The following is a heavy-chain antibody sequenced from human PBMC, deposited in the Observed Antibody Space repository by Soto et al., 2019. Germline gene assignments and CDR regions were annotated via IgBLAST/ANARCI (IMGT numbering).Heavy chain of an antibody. J-gene: IGHJ4*02. CDR2: ISGSGGNA. V-gene: IGHV3-23*01. D-gene: IGHD1-7*01. CDR1: GFTFSSYA. Sequence: EVQLLESGGGLEQPGGSLRLSCAASGFTFSSYAMSWVRQAPGKGLEWVSTISGSGGNAYYADSVRGRFTISRDRSKNTLYLQMSSLRAEDTALYYCAKNQERELPRVIDFWGQGTLVTVSS. CDR3: AKNQERELPRVIDF.